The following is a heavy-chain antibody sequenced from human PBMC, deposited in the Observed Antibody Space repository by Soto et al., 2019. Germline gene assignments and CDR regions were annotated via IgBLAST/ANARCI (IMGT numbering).Heavy chain of an antibody. J-gene: IGHJ4*02. V-gene: IGHV3-23*01. D-gene: IGHD3-16*01. Sequence: EVQLLESGGGLVQPGGPLRLSCAASGFTFSTSAVGWVRQAPGKGLEWVSSIGGSEYYADSVKGRFTISRDNSKNTLYLQMNSLRAEDTAVYYCARVKSYVGFDYWGQGTLVTVSS. CDR3: ARVKSYVGFDY. CDR2: IGGSE. CDR1: GFTFSTSA.